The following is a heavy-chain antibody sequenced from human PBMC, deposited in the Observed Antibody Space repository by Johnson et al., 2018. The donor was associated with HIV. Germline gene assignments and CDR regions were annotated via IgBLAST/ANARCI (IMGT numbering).Heavy chain of an antibody. Sequence: EVQLVESGGGVVQPGKSLTLSCVSSGLSFSNLGIHWVRQAPGKGLEWVSVIYSGGRSYYADSVKGRLTLSRDNSNNTLYLQVNSLRAGDTALYYCARGSYDGDAFDIWGQGTMVIVSS. CDR2: IYSGGRS. J-gene: IGHJ3*02. D-gene: IGHD1-26*01. CDR1: GLSFSNLG. V-gene: IGHV3-66*01. CDR3: ARGSYDGDAFDI.